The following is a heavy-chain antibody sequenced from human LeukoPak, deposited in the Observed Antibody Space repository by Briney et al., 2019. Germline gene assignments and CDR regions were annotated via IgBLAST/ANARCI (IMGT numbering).Heavy chain of an antibody. J-gene: IGHJ3*02. V-gene: IGHV4-34*01. D-gene: IGHD3-10*01. Sequence: SETLSLTCAVYGGSFSGYYWSWIRQPPGKGLEWIGEINHSGSTNYRPSLTSRVTISLDTSRNQFSLKLNSVTAADTAVYYCAKSNGYGLVDIWGQGTMVTVSS. CDR2: INHSGST. CDR1: GGSFSGYY. CDR3: AKSNGYGLVDI.